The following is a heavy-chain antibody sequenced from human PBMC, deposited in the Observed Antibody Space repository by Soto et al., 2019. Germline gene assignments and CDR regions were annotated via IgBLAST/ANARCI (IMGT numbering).Heavy chain of an antibody. Sequence: QVQLQESGPGLVKPSQTLSLTCTVSGGSISSGDYYWSWIRQPPGKGLEWIGYILYSGTTNYNPSLESRLTISIDTSKNQFSLKLTSVTAADTAVYYCARNGALDYWGRGTLVTVSS. CDR3: ARNGALDY. CDR1: GGSISSGDYY. V-gene: IGHV4-30-4*01. D-gene: IGHD2-8*01. J-gene: IGHJ4*02. CDR2: ILYSGTT.